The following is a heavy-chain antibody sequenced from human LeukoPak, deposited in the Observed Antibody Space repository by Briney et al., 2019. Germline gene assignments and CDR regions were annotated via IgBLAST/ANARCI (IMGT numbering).Heavy chain of an antibody. CDR1: GGSISSSSYY. CDR3: ARDYGDYPGY. CDR2: IYYSGST. J-gene: IGHJ4*02. Sequence: PSETLSLTCTVSGGSISSSSYYWGWIRQPPGKGLEWIGSIYYSGSTYYNPSLKSRVTISVDTSKNQFSLKLSSVTAADTAVYYCARDYGDYPGYWGQGTLVTVSS. D-gene: IGHD4-17*01. V-gene: IGHV4-39*01.